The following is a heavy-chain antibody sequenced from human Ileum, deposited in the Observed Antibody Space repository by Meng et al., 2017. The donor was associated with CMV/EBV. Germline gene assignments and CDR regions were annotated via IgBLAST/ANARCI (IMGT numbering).Heavy chain of an antibody. Sequence: GESLNTSCAASGFTFSDAWMSWVRQAPGKGLEWVGRSKSGGGTRDYAAPVKARSTISRDDSKDTLYLQISSLKTEDTAVYYCAATIPTTRTGEFDYWGQGTLVTVSS. CDR3: AATIPTTRTGEFDY. J-gene: IGHJ4*02. D-gene: IGHD2-2*02. CDR2: SKSGGGTR. CDR1: GFTFSDAW. V-gene: IGHV3-15*01.